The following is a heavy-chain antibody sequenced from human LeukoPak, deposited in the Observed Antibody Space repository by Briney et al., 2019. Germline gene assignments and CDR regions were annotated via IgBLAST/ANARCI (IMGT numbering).Heavy chain of an antibody. CDR2: IHSTGST. CDR3: ARGFYDSSGNSSPFDY. J-gene: IGHJ4*02. CDR1: GDSISGHY. Sequence: SETLSLTCTVSGDSISGHYWSWIRHPPGKGLEWIAYIHSTGSTNYNPSLKSRVTISVDTSKNQFSLKLSSVTAADTAVYYCARGFYDSSGNSSPFDYWGQGTLVTVSS. D-gene: IGHD3-22*01. V-gene: IGHV4-59*11.